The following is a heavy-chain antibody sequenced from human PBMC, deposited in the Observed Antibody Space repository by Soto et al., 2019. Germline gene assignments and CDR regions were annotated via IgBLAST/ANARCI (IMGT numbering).Heavy chain of an antibody. J-gene: IGHJ6*02. CDR1: GYTFTSYG. V-gene: IGHV1-18*01. CDR3: AMVDVYVTPSPQDV. CDR2: INTYNGNT. D-gene: IGHD3-16*01. Sequence: QVQLVQSGAEVKNPGASVKVSCKTSGYTFTSYGIGWARQAPGQGLEWMGWINTYNGNTNYAQNLQGRVTLTTDTSTSTAYMELRSLGSNDTAIYYCAMVDVYVTPSPQDVWGQGTTVTVSS.